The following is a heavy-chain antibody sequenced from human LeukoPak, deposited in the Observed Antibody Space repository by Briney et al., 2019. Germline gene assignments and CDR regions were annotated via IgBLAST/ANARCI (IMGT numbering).Heavy chain of an antibody. CDR3: ARGGIQVSGIDEFDY. CDR1: GFTFIDYD. CDR2: IGILGDT. D-gene: IGHD6-19*01. Sequence: GGSLRLSCAASGFTFIDYDMHWVRQVIGKGLEGVSAIGILGDTHYSGSVKGRFTISRENAERSLYLQMNSLRAEDTAVYYCARGGIQVSGIDEFDYWGQGTLVTVSS. V-gene: IGHV3-13*01. J-gene: IGHJ4*02.